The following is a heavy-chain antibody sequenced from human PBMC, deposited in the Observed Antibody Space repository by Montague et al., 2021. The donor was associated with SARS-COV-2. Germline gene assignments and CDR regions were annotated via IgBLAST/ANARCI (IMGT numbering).Heavy chain of an antibody. CDR2: IYYSGST. J-gene: IGHJ5*02. CDR3: ARDRPPYYYDNSGHFLHGWFDP. D-gene: IGHD3-22*01. CDR1: GGSVSSYY. V-gene: IGHV4-59*02. Sequence: SETLSLTCSVSGGSVSSYYLNWIRQTPGKGLEWIGNIYYSGSTNYNPSLKSRVTMSVDTSKNQFSLKLSSVTAADTAVYYCARDRPPYYYDNSGHFLHGWFDPWGQGTLVTVS.